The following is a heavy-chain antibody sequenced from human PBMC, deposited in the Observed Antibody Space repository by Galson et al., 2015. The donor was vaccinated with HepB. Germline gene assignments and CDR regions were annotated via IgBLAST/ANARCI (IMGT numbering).Heavy chain of an antibody. CDR2: ISAYNGNT. CDR3: ARDEQWLVRGPFDY. CDR1: GYTFTSYG. J-gene: IGHJ4*02. D-gene: IGHD6-19*01. Sequence: SVKVSCKASGYTFTSYGISWVRQAPGQGLEWMGWISAYNGNTNYAQKLQGRVTMTTDTSTSTAYMELRSLRSDDTAVYYCARDEQWLVRGPFDYWGQGTLVTVSS. V-gene: IGHV1-18*04.